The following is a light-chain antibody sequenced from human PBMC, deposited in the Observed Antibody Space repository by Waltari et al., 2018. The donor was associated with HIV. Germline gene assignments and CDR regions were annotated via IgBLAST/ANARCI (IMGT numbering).Light chain of an antibody. Sequence: DIVMTQTPLTLSVTPGQPASISCKSSQSLLHSDGKPYLYWYLPKPGQSPQLLIHEISNRFSGVPDRFSGSGSGTDFALKISRVGAEDVGIYYCMQSIQLPPIFGGGTKVEIK. CDR1: QSLLHSDGKPY. J-gene: IGKJ4*01. V-gene: IGKV2D-29*02. CDR2: EIS. CDR3: MQSIQLPPI.